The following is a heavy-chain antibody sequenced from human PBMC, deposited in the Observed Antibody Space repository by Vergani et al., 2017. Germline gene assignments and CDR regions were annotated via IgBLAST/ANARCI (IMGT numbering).Heavy chain of an antibody. D-gene: IGHD6-19*01. CDR1: GFTFSSYA. J-gene: IGHJ4*02. CDR2: SSGSGGST. V-gene: IGHV3-23*01. CDR3: ARARTKFAVAERGRYYFDY. Sequence: EVQLLESGGGLVQPGGSLRLSCAASGFTFSSYAMSWVRQAPGKGLEWVSASSGSGGSTYYADSVKGRFTISRDNSKNTLYLQMNSLRAEDTAVYYCARARTKFAVAERGRYYFDYWGQGTLVTVSS.